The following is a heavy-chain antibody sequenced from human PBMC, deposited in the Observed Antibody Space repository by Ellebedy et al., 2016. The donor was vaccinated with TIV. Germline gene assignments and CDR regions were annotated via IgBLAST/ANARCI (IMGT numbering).Heavy chain of an antibody. J-gene: IGHJ4*02. CDR2: IKEDGTEK. CDR1: GITFSRFW. Sequence: GGSLRLXXAASGITFSRFWMSWVRQAPGKGLEWVANIKEDGTEKYYVDSVNGRFTISRDDVKNSLYLQMNSLRAEDTAVYYCASGGHLDYWGQGTLVTVSS. CDR3: ASGGHLDY. V-gene: IGHV3-7*01. D-gene: IGHD2-15*01.